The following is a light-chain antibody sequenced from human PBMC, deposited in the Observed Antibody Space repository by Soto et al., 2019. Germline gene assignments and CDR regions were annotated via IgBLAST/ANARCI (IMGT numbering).Light chain of an antibody. CDR1: SSDVGGYNY. Sequence: QSVLTQPASVSGSPGQSITISCTGTSSDVGGYNYVSWYQQHPGKAPKLMIYEVSNRPSGVSNRFSGPKSGNTASLTISGLQAEDEADYYCSSYTSSSTFNYVFGTGTKVTVL. CDR2: EVS. J-gene: IGLJ1*01. CDR3: SSYTSSSTFNYV. V-gene: IGLV2-14*01.